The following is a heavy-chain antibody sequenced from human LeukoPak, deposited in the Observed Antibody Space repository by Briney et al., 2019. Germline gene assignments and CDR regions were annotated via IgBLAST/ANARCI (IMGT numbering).Heavy chain of an antibody. D-gene: IGHD3-22*01. Sequence: SETLSLTCNVSGGSMSSGIYYWSWIRQPPGKGLEWIGYIYYSGSTNYNPSLKSRVTISVDMPKNQFSLKLSSVSAADTAVYYCVRDHYYNSSGYTFGYWGQGTLVTVSS. J-gene: IGHJ4*02. CDR1: GGSMSSGIYY. CDR3: VRDHYYNSSGYTFGY. CDR2: IYYSGST. V-gene: IGHV4-61*01.